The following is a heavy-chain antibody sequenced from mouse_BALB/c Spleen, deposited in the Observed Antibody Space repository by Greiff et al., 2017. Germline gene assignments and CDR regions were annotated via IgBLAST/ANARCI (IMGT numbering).Heavy chain of an antibody. CDR1: GFTFSSFG. J-gene: IGHJ3*01. D-gene: IGHD2-14*01. CDR3: ARDRYGGKSWFAY. CDR2: ISSGSSTI. V-gene: IGHV5-17*02. Sequence: DVMLVESGGGLVQPGGSRKLSCAASGFTFSSFGMHWVRQAPEKGLEWVAYISSGSSTIYYADTVKGRFTISRDHPKNTLFLQMTSLRSEDQAMYYCARDRYGGKSWFAYWGQGTLVTVSA.